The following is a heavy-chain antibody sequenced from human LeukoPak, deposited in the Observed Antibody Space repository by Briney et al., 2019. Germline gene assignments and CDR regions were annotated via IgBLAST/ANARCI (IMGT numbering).Heavy chain of an antibody. D-gene: IGHD2-15*01. Sequence: SETLSLTCTVSGYSISSGYYWGWIRQPPGKGLEWIGRIYHSGSAYYNPSLKSRVTISVDTSKNQFSLKLSSVTAADTAVYYCARAFEVVAARGRFKGYYGMDVWGQGTTVTVSS. CDR3: ARAFEVVAARGRFKGYYGMDV. CDR1: GYSISSGYY. CDR2: IYHSGSA. J-gene: IGHJ6*02. V-gene: IGHV4-38-2*02.